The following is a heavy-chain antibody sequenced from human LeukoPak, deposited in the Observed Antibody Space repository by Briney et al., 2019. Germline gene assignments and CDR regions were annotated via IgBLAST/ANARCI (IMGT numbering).Heavy chain of an antibody. J-gene: IGHJ4*02. D-gene: IGHD6-13*01. CDR1: GFTFTSYS. CDR3: AKDRFMLAAAGTVGDY. CDR2: IRYDGSNK. V-gene: IGHV3-30*02. Sequence: GGSLRLSCAASGFTFTSYSMNWVRQAPGKGLEWVAFIRYDGSNKYYADSVKGRFTISRDNSKNTLYLQMNSLRAEDTAVYYCAKDRFMLAAAGTVGDYWGQGTLVTVSS.